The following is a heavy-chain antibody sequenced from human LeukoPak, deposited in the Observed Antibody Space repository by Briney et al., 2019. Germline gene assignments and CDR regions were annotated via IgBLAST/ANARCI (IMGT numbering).Heavy chain of an antibody. J-gene: IGHJ4*02. V-gene: IGHV3-30*01. CDR1: GFTFSSYA. CDR2: ISYDGSNK. CDR3: ARSHDYGDYEGFDY. Sequence: GGSLRLSCAASGFTFSSYAMHWVRQAPGKGLEWVAVISYDGSNKYYADSVQGGFTISRDNSKNTLYLQMNSLRAEDTAVYYCARSHDYGDYEGFDYWGQGTLVTVSS. D-gene: IGHD4-17*01.